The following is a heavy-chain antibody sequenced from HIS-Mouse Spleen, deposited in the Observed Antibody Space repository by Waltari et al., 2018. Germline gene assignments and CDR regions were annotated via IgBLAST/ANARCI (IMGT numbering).Heavy chain of an antibody. CDR1: GFTVSSNY. CDR2: IYSGGST. V-gene: IGHV3-66*01. J-gene: IGHJ4*02. D-gene: IGHD6-13*01. Sequence: EVQLVESGGGLVQPGGSLRLSCSASGFTVSSNYMSWVRQAPGKGLEWVSVIYSGGSTNYADSVKGRFTIARDNSKNTLYLQMNSRRAEDTAVYYCARDIKAAACWCQGTLVTVSS. CDR3: ARDIKAAAC.